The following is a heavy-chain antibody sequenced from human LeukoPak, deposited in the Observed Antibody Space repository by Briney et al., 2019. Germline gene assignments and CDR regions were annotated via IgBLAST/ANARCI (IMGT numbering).Heavy chain of an antibody. Sequence: GALRLSCAASGFTVSSNYMSWVRPPAGKGLEWVSVLYSGGATFYADSVKGRFTISRDTSKNTLYLQMNDLRADDTAVYYCTKLKGWYGEGFFDYWGQGTLVTVPS. D-gene: IGHD6-19*01. CDR2: LYSGGAT. V-gene: IGHV3-53*01. J-gene: IGHJ4*02. CDR1: GFTVSSNY. CDR3: TKLKGWYGEGFFDY.